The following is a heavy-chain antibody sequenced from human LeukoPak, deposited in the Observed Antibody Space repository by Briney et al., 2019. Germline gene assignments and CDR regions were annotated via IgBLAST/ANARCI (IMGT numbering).Heavy chain of an antibody. J-gene: IGHJ4*02. CDR1: GFTFSSYG. V-gene: IGHV3-30*02. D-gene: IGHD4-23*01. CDR2: IRYDGSNK. Sequence: GGSLRLSCAASGFTFSSYGMHWVRQAPGKGLEWVAFIRYDGSNKCYADSVKGRFTISRDNSKNTLYLQMNSLRAEDTAVYYCAKDGYGGNSGSDYWGQGTLVTVSS. CDR3: AKDGYGGNSGSDY.